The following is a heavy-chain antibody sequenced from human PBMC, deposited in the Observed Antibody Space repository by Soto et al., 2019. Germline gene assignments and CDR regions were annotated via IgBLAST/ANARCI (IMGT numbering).Heavy chain of an antibody. CDR2: IYYSGST. CDR1: GGSISSYY. J-gene: IGHJ3*02. D-gene: IGHD3-16*02. V-gene: IGHV4-59*01. Sequence: PSETLSLTCTVSGGSISSYYWSWIRQPPGKGLEWIGYIYYSGSTNYNPSLKSRVTISVDTSKNQCSLKLSSVTAADTAGYYCARDHYDYIWGRYRPDAFDIWGQGTMVPVSS. CDR3: ARDHYDYIWGRYRPDAFDI.